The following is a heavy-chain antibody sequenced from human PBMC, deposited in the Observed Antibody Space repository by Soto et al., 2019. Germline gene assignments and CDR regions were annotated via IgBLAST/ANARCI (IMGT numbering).Heavy chain of an antibody. CDR3: ARDPDYDFWSGYLGGWFDP. D-gene: IGHD3-3*01. J-gene: IGHJ5*02. CDR1: GFTFSSYW. Sequence: EVQLVESGGGLVQPGGSLRLSCAASGFTFSSYWMSWVRQAPGKGLEWVANIKQDGSEKYYVDSVKGRFTISRDNAKNSLYLQMNSLRAEDTAVYYCARDPDYDFWSGYLGGWFDPWGQGTLVTVSS. V-gene: IGHV3-7*05. CDR2: IKQDGSEK.